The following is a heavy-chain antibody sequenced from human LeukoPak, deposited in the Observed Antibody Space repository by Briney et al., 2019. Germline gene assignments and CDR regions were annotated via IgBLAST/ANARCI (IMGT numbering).Heavy chain of an antibody. Sequence: GRSLRLSCAASGFTFSSYWMHWVRQAPGKGLVWVSRINSDGSSTYYADSVKGRFTISRDNAKNTLYLQMNSLRAEDTAVYYCARDWAAADVEDYWGQGTLVTVSS. CDR1: GFTFSSYW. J-gene: IGHJ4*02. D-gene: IGHD6-25*01. CDR2: INSDGSST. V-gene: IGHV3-74*01. CDR3: ARDWAAADVEDY.